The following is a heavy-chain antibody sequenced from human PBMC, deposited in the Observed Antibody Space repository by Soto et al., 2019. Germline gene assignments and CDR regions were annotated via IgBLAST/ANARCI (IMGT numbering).Heavy chain of an antibody. CDR3: ANTYYYDSRGSVDVFDI. CDR1: GYSFTSYW. Sequence: PGESLKISCKGSGYSFTSYWIGWVRQMPGKGLEWMGIIYPGDSDTRYSPSFQGQVTISADKSISTAYLQWSSLKASDTAMYYYANTYYYDSRGSVDVFDIGGKGTMVTV. V-gene: IGHV5-51*01. J-gene: IGHJ3*02. CDR2: IYPGDSDT. D-gene: IGHD3-22*01.